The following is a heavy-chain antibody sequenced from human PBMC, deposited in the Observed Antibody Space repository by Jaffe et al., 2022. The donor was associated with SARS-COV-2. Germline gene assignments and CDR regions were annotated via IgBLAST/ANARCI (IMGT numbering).Heavy chain of an antibody. CDR3: AKEKLFPGFHYYYYMDV. V-gene: IGHV3-23*04. CDR2: ISGSGGST. CDR1: GFTFSSYA. D-gene: IGHD3-10*01. J-gene: IGHJ6*03. Sequence: EVQLVESGGGLVQPGGSLRLSCAASGFTFSSYAMSWVRQAPGKGLEWVSAISGSGGSTYYADSVKGRFTISRDNSKNTLYLQMNSLRAEDTAVYYCAKEKLFPGFHYYYYMDVWGKGTTVTVSS.